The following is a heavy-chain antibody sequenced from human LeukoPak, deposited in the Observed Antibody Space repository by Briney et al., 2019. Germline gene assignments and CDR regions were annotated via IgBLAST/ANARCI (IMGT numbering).Heavy chain of an antibody. D-gene: IGHD3-22*01. CDR3: ARARYDSSGYYPLGDC. CDR2: ISGTGGTT. V-gene: IGHV3-23*01. CDR1: GFTFSSYG. J-gene: IGHJ4*02. Sequence: PGGSLRLSCAASGFTFSSYGMSWVRQAPGKWLEWVSAISGTGGTTYYADSVKGRFTISRDNSKNTLFLQMNSLRAEDTAVYFCARARYDSSGYYPLGDCWGQGTLVTVSS.